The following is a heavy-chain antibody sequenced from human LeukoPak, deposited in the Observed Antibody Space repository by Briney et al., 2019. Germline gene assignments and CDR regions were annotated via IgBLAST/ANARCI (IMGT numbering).Heavy chain of an antibody. J-gene: IGHJ4*02. CDR3: ARDVGATPGYFDY. D-gene: IGHD1-26*01. CDR2: IYYSGST. Sequence: SETLSLTCTVSGGSISSYYWNWIRQPPGKGLEWIGYIYYSGSTNYNPSLKSRVTISVDTSKNQFSLKLSSVTAADTAVYYCARDVGATPGYFDYWGQGTLVTVSS. CDR1: GGSISSYY. V-gene: IGHV4-59*01.